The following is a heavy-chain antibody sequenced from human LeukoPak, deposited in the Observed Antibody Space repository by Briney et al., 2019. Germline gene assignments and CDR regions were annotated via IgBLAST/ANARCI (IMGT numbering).Heavy chain of an antibody. J-gene: IGHJ4*02. D-gene: IGHD2-15*01. Sequence: SETLSLTCAVSGGSISSSNWWSWVRQPPGKGLEWIGEIYHSGSTNYNPSLKSRVTISVDKSKNQFSLKLGSVTAADTAVYYCARLPLRCSGGSCYPYFDYWGQGTLVTVSS. V-gene: IGHV4-4*02. CDR2: IYHSGST. CDR1: GGSISSSNW. CDR3: ARLPLRCSGGSCYPYFDY.